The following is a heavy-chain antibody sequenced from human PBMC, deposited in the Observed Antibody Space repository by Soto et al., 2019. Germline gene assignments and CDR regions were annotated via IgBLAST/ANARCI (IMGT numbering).Heavy chain of an antibody. D-gene: IGHD3-10*01. CDR2: INAGNGNT. CDR3: ATDIMVRGTNYYYGMDV. V-gene: IGHV1-3*01. Sequence: ASVKVSCKASGYTFTSYAMHWVRQAPGQRLEWMGWINAGNGNTKYSQKFQGRVTITRDTSASTAYMELSSLRSEDTAVYYCATDIMVRGTNYYYGMDVWGQGTTVTGFS. J-gene: IGHJ6*02. CDR1: GYTFTSYA.